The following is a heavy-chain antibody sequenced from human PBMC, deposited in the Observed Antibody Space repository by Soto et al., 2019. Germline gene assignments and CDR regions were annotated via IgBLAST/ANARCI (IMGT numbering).Heavy chain of an antibody. CDR1: GFAFSTFD. CDR2: IGTLSDT. CDR3: ARGRSFSYDSTPPPMFDP. J-gene: IGHJ5*02. Sequence: PGGSLRLSCAGSGFAFSTFDIHWVRQAPGKGLEWVSGIGTLSDTFYAAFVQGRFTISRQNAKNSVYLQMNSLRAGDTAFYYCARGRSFSYDSTPPPMFDPWGQGTLVTVSS. D-gene: IGHD3-10*01. V-gene: IGHV3-13*01.